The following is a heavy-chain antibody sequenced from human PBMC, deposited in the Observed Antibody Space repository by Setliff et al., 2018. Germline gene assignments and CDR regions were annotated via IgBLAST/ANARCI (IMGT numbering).Heavy chain of an antibody. CDR2: ISHRGST. D-gene: IGHD5-18*01. CDR1: GVSLSGHY. CDR3: ARGGRDSYGRGHAFDM. Sequence: PSETLSLTCNVSGVSLSGHYWTWIRQPPGKGLEWVGYISHRGSTNYSPSLKSRATLPVDTSKNQFSLKLTSVTAADTAVYFCARGGRDSYGRGHAFDMWGQGTMVTVSS. J-gene: IGHJ3*02. V-gene: IGHV4-59*11.